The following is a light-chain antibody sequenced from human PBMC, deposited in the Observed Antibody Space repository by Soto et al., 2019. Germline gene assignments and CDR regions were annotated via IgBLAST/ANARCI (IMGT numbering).Light chain of an antibody. CDR1: QSVLYSSNNKNY. Sequence: DIVMTQSPDSLAVSLGERATIKCKSSQSVLYSSNNKNYLAWYQQKPGQPPKLLIYWASTRESGVPDRFSGSGSGTDFTLTISSLQAEDVAVYYCQQYYSTPTFGQGAKVDIK. CDR3: QQYYSTPT. J-gene: IGKJ1*01. V-gene: IGKV4-1*01. CDR2: WAS.